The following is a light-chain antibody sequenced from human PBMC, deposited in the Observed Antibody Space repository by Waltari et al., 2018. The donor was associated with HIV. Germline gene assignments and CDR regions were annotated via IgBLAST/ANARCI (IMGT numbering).Light chain of an antibody. V-gene: IGLV1-36*01. Sequence: QSVLTQPPSVSEAPRQRVTIPCSGINSNIGTNTVNLYQHLPGKAPKLLIYYDNLLPSGVSDRFSGSKSGTSASLAISGLQSEDEADYYCAAWDDSLNGYVFGTGTKVTVL. CDR1: NSNIGTNT. CDR3: AAWDDSLNGYV. J-gene: IGLJ1*01. CDR2: YDN.